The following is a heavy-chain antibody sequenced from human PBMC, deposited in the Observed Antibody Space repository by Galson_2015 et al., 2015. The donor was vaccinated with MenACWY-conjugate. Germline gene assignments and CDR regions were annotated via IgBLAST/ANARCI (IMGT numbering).Heavy chain of an antibody. CDR1: GYTFSNYW. CDR3: ARHPPGGRGMDV. Sequence: QSGAEVKKPGESLKISCKASGYTFSNYWLAWVRQMPGKGLEWMGVIYPGDSDTRYSPSFQGQVTISADNSINTPYLQWSSLKASDTAMYYCARHPPGGRGMDVWGQGTTVTVSS. J-gene: IGHJ6*02. CDR2: IYPGDSDT. D-gene: IGHD1-26*01. V-gene: IGHV5-51*01.